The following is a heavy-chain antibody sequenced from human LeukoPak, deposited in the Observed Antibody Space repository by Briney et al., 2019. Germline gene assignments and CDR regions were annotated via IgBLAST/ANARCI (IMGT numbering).Heavy chain of an antibody. J-gene: IGHJ6*03. D-gene: IGHD1-14*01. CDR1: GGSISSSSYY. CDR3: ARDLGNPYMDV. Sequence: SETLSLTCTVSGGSISSSSYYWGWIRQPPGKGLEWIGSIYYSGSTYYNPSLKSRVTISVDTSKNQFSLKLSSVTAADTAVYYCARDLGNPYMDVWGKGTTVTVSS. V-gene: IGHV4-39*07. CDR2: IYYSGST.